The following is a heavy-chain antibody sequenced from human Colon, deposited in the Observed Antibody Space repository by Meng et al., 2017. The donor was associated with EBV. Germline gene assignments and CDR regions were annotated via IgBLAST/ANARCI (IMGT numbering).Heavy chain of an antibody. D-gene: IGHD5-12*01. CDR3: ARDRGGLGAFDY. Sequence: QVHLQESGPGLVKPSQTLSLTCTVSGGSISSGDYYWSWIRKPPGKGLEWIGYIYYSGSTYYNPSLKSRVTISVDTSKNQFSLKLSSVTAADTAVYYCARDRGGLGAFDYWGQGTLVTVSS. CDR1: GGSISSGDYY. CDR2: IYYSGST. V-gene: IGHV4-30-4*01. J-gene: IGHJ4*02.